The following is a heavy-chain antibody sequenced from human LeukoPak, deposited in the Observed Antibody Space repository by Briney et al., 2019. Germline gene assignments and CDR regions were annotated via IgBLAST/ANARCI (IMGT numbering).Heavy chain of an antibody. D-gene: IGHD2-8*01. V-gene: IGHV3-33*01. CDR2: IWYDGTNQ. CDR3: ARDDGPNDY. Sequence: GGSLRLSCAASGFTFGSYGMHWFRQAPGKGLEWVSTIWYDGTNQNYLDSVKGRFTISRDNSKNTLYLQMNSLRAEDTAVYYCARDDGPNDYWGQGTRVTVSA. CDR1: GFTFGSYG. J-gene: IGHJ4*02.